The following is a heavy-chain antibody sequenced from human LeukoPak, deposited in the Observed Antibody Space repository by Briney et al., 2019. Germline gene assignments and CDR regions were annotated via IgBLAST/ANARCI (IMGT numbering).Heavy chain of an antibody. Sequence: ASVKVSCKASGYTFTGYYMHWVRQAPGQGLEWMGWINPNSGGTNYAQRFQGRVTMTRDTSISTAYMELSRLRSDDTAVYYCARDPQFYDSSGYDTWGQGTLVTVSS. J-gene: IGHJ5*02. CDR3: ARDPQFYDSSGYDT. CDR1: GYTFTGYY. V-gene: IGHV1-2*02. D-gene: IGHD3-22*01. CDR2: INPNSGGT.